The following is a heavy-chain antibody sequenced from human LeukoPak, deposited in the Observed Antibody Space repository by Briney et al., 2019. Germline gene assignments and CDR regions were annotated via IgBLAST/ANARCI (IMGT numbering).Heavy chain of an antibody. V-gene: IGHV1-2*06. D-gene: IGHD6-13*01. CDR3: AISGIAAASLDY. CDR1: GYTFTGYY. J-gene: IGHJ4*02. Sequence: GASVKVSCKASGYTFTGYYMHWVRQAPGQGLEWMGRINPNSGGTNYAQKFQGRVTMTGDTSISTAYMELSRLRSDDTAVYYCAISGIAAASLDYWGQGTLVTVSS. CDR2: INPNSGGT.